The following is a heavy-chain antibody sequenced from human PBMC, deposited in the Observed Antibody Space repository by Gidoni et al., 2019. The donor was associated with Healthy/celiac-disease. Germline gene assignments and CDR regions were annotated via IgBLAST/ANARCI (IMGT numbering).Heavy chain of an antibody. CDR1: GGTFSSSA. CDR3: ARDGRKGHYYDSSGYSSFDY. CDR2: ITPIFGTA. Sequence: QVQLVQSGAEVKKPGSSVKVACKASGGTFSSSASSRVRQAPGQGLEWMGGITPIFGTANYAQKFQGRVTITADESTSTAYMELSSLRSEDTAVYYCARDGRKGHYYDSSGYSSFDYWGQGTLVTVSS. J-gene: IGHJ4*02. D-gene: IGHD3-22*01. V-gene: IGHV1-69*01.